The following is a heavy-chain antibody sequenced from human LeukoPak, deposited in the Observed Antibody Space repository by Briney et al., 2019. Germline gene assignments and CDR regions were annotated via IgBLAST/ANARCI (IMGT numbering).Heavy chain of an antibody. Sequence: SETLSLTCTVSGGSISSYYWNWIRQPPGMGLEWIGYIYNSGSTNYNPSLKSRVTISVDTSKNQFSLKLSSVTAADTPVYYCARVTMIVVVNWFDPWGQGTLVTVSS. D-gene: IGHD3-22*01. CDR2: IYNSGST. V-gene: IGHV4-59*01. CDR1: GGSISSYY. CDR3: ARVTMIVVVNWFDP. J-gene: IGHJ5*02.